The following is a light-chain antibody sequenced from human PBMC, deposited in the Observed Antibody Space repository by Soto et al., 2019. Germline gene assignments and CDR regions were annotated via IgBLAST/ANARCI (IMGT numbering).Light chain of an antibody. J-gene: IGKJ5*01. CDR1: QRISTW. V-gene: IGKV1-5*01. Sequence: DIQMTQSPSTLSASVGDGVTITCRASQRISTWLAWYQQKPGKAPKLLISDASSLETGVPSRFSGSGSGTEFTLTIGGLQPDDFATYFCQQFNSYPITFGQGTRLEIK. CDR3: QQFNSYPIT. CDR2: DAS.